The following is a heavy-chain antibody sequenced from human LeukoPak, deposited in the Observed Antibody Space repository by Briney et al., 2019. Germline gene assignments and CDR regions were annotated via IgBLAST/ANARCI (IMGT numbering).Heavy chain of an antibody. CDR2: IYHSGST. Sequence: PSGTLSLTCAVSGGSISSSNWWSWVRQPPGKGLEWIGEIYHSGSTNYNPSLKSRVTISVDKSKNQFSLKLGSVTAADTAVYYCAGPSYCSGGSCYPGAYGMDVWGKGTTVTVSS. V-gene: IGHV4-4*02. CDR1: GGSISSSNW. J-gene: IGHJ6*04. D-gene: IGHD2-15*01. CDR3: AGPSYCSGGSCYPGAYGMDV.